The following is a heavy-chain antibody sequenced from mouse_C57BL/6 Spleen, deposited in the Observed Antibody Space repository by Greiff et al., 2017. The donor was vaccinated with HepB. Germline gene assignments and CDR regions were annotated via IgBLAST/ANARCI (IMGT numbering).Heavy chain of an antibody. CDR2: INPSSGYT. V-gene: IGHV1-4*01. J-gene: IGHJ2*01. Sequence: VQLQQSGAELARPGASVKMSCKASGYTFTSYTMHWVKQRPGQGLEWIGYINPSSGYTKYNQKFKDKATLTADKSSSTAYMLLSSLTSEDSAVYYCARSGGLDYFDYWGQGTTLTVSS. D-gene: IGHD1-3*01. CDR1: GYTFTSYT. CDR3: ARSGGLDYFDY.